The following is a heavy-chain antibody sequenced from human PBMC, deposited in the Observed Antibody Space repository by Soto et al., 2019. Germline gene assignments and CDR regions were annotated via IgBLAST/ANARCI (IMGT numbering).Heavy chain of an antibody. V-gene: IGHV4-59*01. CDR3: ARDAPTDYDYIWGSPPGAFDI. CDR1: GGSISSYY. CDR2: IYYSGST. J-gene: IGHJ3*02. D-gene: IGHD3-16*01. Sequence: QVQLQESGPGLVKPSETLSLTCTVSGGSISSYYWCWIRQPPGKGLEWIGYIYYSGSTNYNHYLKSRVTISVDTSKHQFSLKLSSVTAADTAVYYCARDAPTDYDYIWGSPPGAFDIWGQGTMVTVSS.